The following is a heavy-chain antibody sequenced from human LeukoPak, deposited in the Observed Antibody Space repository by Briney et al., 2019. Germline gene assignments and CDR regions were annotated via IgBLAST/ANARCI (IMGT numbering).Heavy chain of an antibody. V-gene: IGHV4-4*07. CDR2: IYTSGST. D-gene: IGHD2-2*01. Sequence: SETLSLTCTVSGGSISSYYWSWIRQPAGKGLEWIGRIYTSGSTNYSPSLKSRVTMSVDTSKNQFSLKLSSVTAADTAVYYCARGGVPAANYYYYGMDVLGQGTTVTVSS. CDR1: GGSISSYY. J-gene: IGHJ6*02. CDR3: ARGGVPAANYYYYGMDV.